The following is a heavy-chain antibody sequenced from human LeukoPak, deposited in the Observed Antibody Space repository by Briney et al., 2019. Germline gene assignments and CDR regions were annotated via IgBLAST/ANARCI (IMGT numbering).Heavy chain of an antibody. D-gene: IGHD2-2*01. Sequence: ASVKVSCKASGYTFTSYVISWVRQAPGQGLEWMGWISAYNGNTNYAQKLQGRVTMTTDTSTSTAYMELRSLRSDDTAVYYCARTVLEYQLLLGDYYYYGMDVWGQGTTVTVSS. V-gene: IGHV1-18*01. CDR1: GYTFTSYV. CDR2: ISAYNGNT. CDR3: ARTVLEYQLLLGDYYYYGMDV. J-gene: IGHJ6*02.